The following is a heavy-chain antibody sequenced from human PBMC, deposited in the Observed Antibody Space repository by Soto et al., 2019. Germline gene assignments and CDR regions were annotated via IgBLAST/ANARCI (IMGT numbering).Heavy chain of an antibody. CDR1: GGSISSYY. CDR2: IYYSGST. J-gene: IGHJ6*02. D-gene: IGHD3-10*01. CDR3: ARHASGSYPIEEGYYYYGMDV. V-gene: IGHV4-59*08. Sequence: QVQLQESGPGLVKPSETLSLTCTVSGGSISSYYWSWIRQPPGKGLEWIGYIYYSGSTNYNPSLKSRVTISVDTSKNQFSLKLSSVTAADTAVYYCARHASGSYPIEEGYYYYGMDVWGQGTTVTVSS.